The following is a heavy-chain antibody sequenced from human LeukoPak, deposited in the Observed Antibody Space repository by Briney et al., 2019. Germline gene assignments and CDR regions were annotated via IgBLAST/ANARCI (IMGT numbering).Heavy chain of an antibody. CDR2: ITWDGSVT. D-gene: IGHD5-18*01. J-gene: IGHJ4*02. V-gene: IGHV3-43D*03. Sequence: PGGSLRLSCAVSGFTFHDYAIPWVRQAPGKGLEWLSLITWDGSVTHYADSVKGRFTVSRDNGRNPLYLQMSSLRPEDTALYYCAKDRLGYTYGYIDYWGQGTLVTVSS. CDR3: AKDRLGYTYGYIDY. CDR1: GFTFHDYA.